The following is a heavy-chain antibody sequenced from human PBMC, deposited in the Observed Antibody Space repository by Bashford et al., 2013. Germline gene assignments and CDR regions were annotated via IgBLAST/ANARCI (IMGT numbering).Heavy chain of an antibody. J-gene: IGHJ3*02. CDR3: ARTERGDYIWGSYRLDAFDI. CDR1: GGSISSYY. D-gene: IGHD3-16*02. Sequence: SETLSLTCTVSGGSISSYYWSWIRQPPGKGLEWIGYIYYSGSTNYNPSLKSRVTISVDTSKNQFSLKLSSVTAADTAVYYCARTERGDYIWGSYRLDAFDIWGQGTMVTVSS. V-gene: IGHV4-59*01. CDR2: IYYSGST.